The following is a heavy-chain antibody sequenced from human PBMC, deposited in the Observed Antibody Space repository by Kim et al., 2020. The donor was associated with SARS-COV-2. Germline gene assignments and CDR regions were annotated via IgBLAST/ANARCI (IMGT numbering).Heavy chain of an antibody. Sequence: SETLSLTCTVSNGSISTAYYWGWIRQPPGKGLEWIGTIYYSGNTYYNPSLKSRVTMSIDTSRNQFSLKLTSVTAADTAVYYCARGVLARGWGFDYWGQGT. D-gene: IGHD3-10*01. CDR2: IYYSGNT. CDR1: NGSISTAYY. J-gene: IGHJ4*02. V-gene: IGHV4-39*01. CDR3: ARGVLARGWGFDY.